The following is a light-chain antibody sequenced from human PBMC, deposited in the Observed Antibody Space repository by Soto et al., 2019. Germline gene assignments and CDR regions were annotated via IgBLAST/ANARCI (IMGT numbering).Light chain of an antibody. CDR1: QSVSSY. CDR3: QQRSNWWT. Sequence: EIVLTQSPATLSLSPGERATLSCRASQSVSSYLAWYQQKPGQAPRLLIYDASNRATGIPARFSGSGSGTDFTLTISSLDPVDFAVYYCQQRSNWWTFGQGTKVEYK. J-gene: IGKJ1*01. V-gene: IGKV3-11*01. CDR2: DAS.